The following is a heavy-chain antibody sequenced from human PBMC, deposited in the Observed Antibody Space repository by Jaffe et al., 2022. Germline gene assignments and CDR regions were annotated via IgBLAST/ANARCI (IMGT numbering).Heavy chain of an antibody. Sequence: EVQLVESGGGLVQPGGSLRLSCAASGFTFSSYEMNWVRQAPGKGLEWVSYISSSGSTIYYADSVKGRFTISRDNAKNSLYLQMNSLRAEDTAVYYCARAYSSGWYLNWFDPWGQGTLVTVSS. CDR1: GFTFSSYE. D-gene: IGHD6-19*01. CDR3: ARAYSSGWYLNWFDP. V-gene: IGHV3-48*03. J-gene: IGHJ5*02. CDR2: ISSSGSTI.